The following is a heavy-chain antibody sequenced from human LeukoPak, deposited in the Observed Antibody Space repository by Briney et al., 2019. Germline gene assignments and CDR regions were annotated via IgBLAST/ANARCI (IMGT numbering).Heavy chain of an antibody. CDR1: GGSFSVYY. D-gene: IGHD3-22*01. V-gene: IGHV4-34*01. CDR2: INHSGST. J-gene: IGHJ4*02. CDR3: ASITSDSSGLYYFDY. Sequence: SETLSLTCAVYGGSFSVYYWSWIRQPPGKGLEWIGEINHSGSTNYNPSLKSRVTISVDTSKNQFSLKLSSVTAADTAVYYCASITSDSSGLYYFDYWGQGTLVTVSS.